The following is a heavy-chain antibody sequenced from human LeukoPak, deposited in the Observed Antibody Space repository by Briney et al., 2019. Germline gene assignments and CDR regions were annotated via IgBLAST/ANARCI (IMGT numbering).Heavy chain of an antibody. Sequence: ASVKVSCKASGYTFTGYYMHWVRQAPGQGLEWMGWINPNSGGTNYAQKFHGRVTMTRDTSISTAYMELSRLRSDDTAVYYCARDDYYDFWSGYYSGDAFDIWGQGTMVTVSS. CDR1: GYTFTGYY. CDR3: ARDDYYDFWSGYYSGDAFDI. CDR2: INPNSGGT. J-gene: IGHJ3*02. D-gene: IGHD3-3*01. V-gene: IGHV1-2*02.